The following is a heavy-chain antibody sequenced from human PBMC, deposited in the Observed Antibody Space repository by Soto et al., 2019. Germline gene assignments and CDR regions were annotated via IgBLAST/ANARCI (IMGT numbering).Heavy chain of an antibody. Sequence: SVKVSCKASGGTFSSYAISWVRQAPGQGLEWMGGIIPIFGTANYAQKFQGRVTMTRNTSTSTAYMELSSLRSEDTAVYYCARGQDSSSWYYYYGMDVWGQGTTVTVSS. CDR2: IIPIFGTA. V-gene: IGHV1-69*05. D-gene: IGHD6-13*01. CDR1: GGTFSSYA. CDR3: ARGQDSSSWYYYYGMDV. J-gene: IGHJ6*02.